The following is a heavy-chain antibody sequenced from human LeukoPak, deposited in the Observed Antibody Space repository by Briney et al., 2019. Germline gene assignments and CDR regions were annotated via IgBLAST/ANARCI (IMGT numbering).Heavy chain of an antibody. D-gene: IGHD2-15*01. Sequence: GESLKISCKGSGYSFTSYWIGWVRQMPGKGLEWMGIINPGDSDTRYSPSFQGQVTISADKSISTAYLQWSSLKASDTAMYYCARLSYCSGGSCYYAFDIWGQGTMVTVSS. V-gene: IGHV5-51*01. CDR1: GYSFTSYW. CDR2: INPGDSDT. CDR3: ARLSYCSGGSCYYAFDI. J-gene: IGHJ3*02.